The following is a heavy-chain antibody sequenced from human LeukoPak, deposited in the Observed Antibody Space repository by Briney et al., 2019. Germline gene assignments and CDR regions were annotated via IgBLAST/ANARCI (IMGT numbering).Heavy chain of an antibody. V-gene: IGHV4-38-2*02. CDR1: GYSISSGYY. J-gene: IGHJ6*04. CDR2: INHSGST. CDR3: ARKYGSGILDV. Sequence: SETLSLTCTVSGYSISSGYYWGWIRQPPGKGLEWIGEINHSGSTNDNPSLKSRVTISVDTSKNQFSLKLSSVTAADTAVYYCARKYGSGILDVWGKGTTVTVSS. D-gene: IGHD3-10*01.